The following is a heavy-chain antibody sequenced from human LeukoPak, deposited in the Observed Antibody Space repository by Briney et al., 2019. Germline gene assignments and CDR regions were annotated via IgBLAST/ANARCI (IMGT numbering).Heavy chain of an antibody. CDR3: VSDYGDSLDY. CDR1: GGSLSGYY. D-gene: IGHD4-17*01. J-gene: IGHJ4*02. CDR2: INHSGST. Sequence: SETLSLTCAVYGGSLSGYYWSWIRQPPGKGLEWIGEINHSGSTNYNPSLKSRVTISVDTSKNQFSLKLSSVTAADTAVYYCVSDYGDSLDYWGQGTLVTVSS. V-gene: IGHV4-34*01.